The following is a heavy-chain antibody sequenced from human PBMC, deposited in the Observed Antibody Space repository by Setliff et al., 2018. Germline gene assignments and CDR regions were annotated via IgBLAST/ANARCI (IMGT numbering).Heavy chain of an antibody. CDR3: VRGSAYSSGSFDC. CDR1: EFTLSTYW. Sequence: PWGSLRLSCAASEFTLSTYWIHWVRQAPRKGLVWVSRINSDGSTTTYADSVKGRFTISRDNGKNTVYLQMNSLRAEDTAMYYCVRGSAYSSGSFDCWGQGTLVTVS. D-gene: IGHD3-22*01. V-gene: IGHV3-74*01. CDR2: INSDGSTT. J-gene: IGHJ4*02.